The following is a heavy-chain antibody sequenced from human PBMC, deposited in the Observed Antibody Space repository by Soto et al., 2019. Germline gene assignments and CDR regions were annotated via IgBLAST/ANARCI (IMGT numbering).Heavy chain of an antibody. J-gene: IGHJ4*02. D-gene: IGHD3-16*01. V-gene: IGHV4-59*01. CDR1: GGSISYDH. Sequence: SDTLSLTCTVSGGSISYDHWGWIRQPPGKGLEWIGYIYYNGVTKYNPSLKSRVSISVDTSKNQFSLKLNSVTAADTAVYYCAGGWGLGVFDYWGQGTLVTVSS. CDR3: AGGWGLGVFDY. CDR2: IYYNGVT.